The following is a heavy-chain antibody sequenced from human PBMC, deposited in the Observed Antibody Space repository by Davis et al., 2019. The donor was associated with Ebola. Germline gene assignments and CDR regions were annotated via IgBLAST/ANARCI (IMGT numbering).Heavy chain of an antibody. J-gene: IGHJ5*01. CDR3: ARSIEVATIFDS. CDR1: GGSISGHY. CDR2: VFHSGTT. D-gene: IGHD5-12*01. Sequence: PSETLSLTCTVSGGSISGHYWSWIRQPPGKGLEWIGYVFHSGTTNYNPSLKRRVTMTVDKSKNQFSLKVNFLTAADTAVYSCARSIEVATIFDSWGQGAPVTVSS. V-gene: IGHV4-59*11.